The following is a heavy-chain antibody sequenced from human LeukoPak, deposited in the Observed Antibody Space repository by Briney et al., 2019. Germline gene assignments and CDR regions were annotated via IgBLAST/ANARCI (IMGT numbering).Heavy chain of an antibody. CDR3: ARAGSYYDFWSGPLMDV. D-gene: IGHD3-3*01. CDR1: GGSISSGGYS. J-gene: IGHJ6*02. V-gene: IGHV4-30-2*01. CDR2: ICHSGST. Sequence: SETLSLTCAVSGGSISSGGYSWSWIRQPPGKGLEWIGYICHSGSTYYNPSLKSRVTISVDRSKNQFSLKLSSVTAADTAVYYCARAGSYYDFWSGPLMDVWGQGTTVTVSS.